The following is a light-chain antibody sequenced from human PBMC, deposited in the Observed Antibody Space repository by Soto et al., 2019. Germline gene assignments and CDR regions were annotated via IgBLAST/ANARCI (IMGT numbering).Light chain of an antibody. CDR2: GAS. V-gene: IGKV3-20*01. CDR1: QSVSSSY. CDR3: QQYGSSPVT. J-gene: IGKJ5*01. Sequence: EIVLTQSPGTLSLSPGERATLSCRASQSVSSSYLAWYQQKPGQAPRLLIYGASSRATGIPDRFSGSGSGKDFTLTISRLEPEDFAVYYCQQYGSSPVTFGQGIRLEIK.